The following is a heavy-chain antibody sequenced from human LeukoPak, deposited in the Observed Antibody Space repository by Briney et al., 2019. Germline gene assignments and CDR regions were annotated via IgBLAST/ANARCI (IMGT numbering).Heavy chain of an antibody. J-gene: IGHJ4*02. CDR1: GFSFSNYA. CDR2: ISGSGGST. CDR3: AKSSYYDASGYYREYYFDY. Sequence: PGGSLRLSCVPSGFSFSNYAMSWVRQAPGKGLEWVSSISGSGGSTHYADSVKGQFTISRDKTKNTLYLQMNSLRAEDTAVYYCAKSSYYDASGYYREYYFDYWGQGTLVTVSS. D-gene: IGHD3-22*01. V-gene: IGHV3-23*01.